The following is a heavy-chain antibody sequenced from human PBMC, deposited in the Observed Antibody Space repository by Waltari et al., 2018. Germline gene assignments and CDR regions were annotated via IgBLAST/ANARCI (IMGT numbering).Heavy chain of an antibody. CDR3: SRMGGYDLKDFDY. J-gene: IGHJ4*02. V-gene: IGHV3-48*04. D-gene: IGHD5-12*01. CDR2: MSSSSSTI. CDR1: GSTFSSYS. Sequence: EVQLVESGGGLVQPGGSLRLSCAASGSTFSSYSMNWVRRAPGKGLGWVSYMSSSSSTIDIADAVKGRVRISRDNDKNAQYLQMNSLRAEDTAVDYCSRMGGYDLKDFDYWGQGTMVTVSS.